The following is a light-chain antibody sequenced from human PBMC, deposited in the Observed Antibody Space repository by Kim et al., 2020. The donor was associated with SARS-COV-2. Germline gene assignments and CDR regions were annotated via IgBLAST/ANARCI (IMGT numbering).Light chain of an antibody. V-gene: IGKV2-30*01. CDR2: KVS. Sequence: DVVMTQSPLSLPVTLGQPASISCRSSQSLVSSDGNTYLNWFQQRPGQSPRRLINKVSKRDSGVPDRFSGSGSGADFTLKISRVEAEDVGLYYCMQGTHWPWTFDQGTKVDIK. J-gene: IGKJ1*01. CDR3: MQGTHWPWT. CDR1: QSLVSSDGNTY.